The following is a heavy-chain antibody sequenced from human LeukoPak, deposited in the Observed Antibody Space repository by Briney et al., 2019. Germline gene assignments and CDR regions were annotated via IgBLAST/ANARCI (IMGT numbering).Heavy chain of an antibody. V-gene: IGHV4-61*08. Sequence: SETLSLTCTVSGGSISSSGYYWSWIRQPPGKGLEWIGYIYYSGSTNYNPSLKSRVTISVDTSKNQFSLKLSSVTAADTAVYYCARTRGRATTLYGMDVWGQGTTVTVSS. CDR2: IYYSGST. J-gene: IGHJ6*02. D-gene: IGHD2/OR15-2a*01. CDR3: ARTRGRATTLYGMDV. CDR1: GGSISSSGYY.